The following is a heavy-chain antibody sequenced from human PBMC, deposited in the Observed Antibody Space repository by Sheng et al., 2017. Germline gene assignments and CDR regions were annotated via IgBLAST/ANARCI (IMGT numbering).Heavy chain of an antibody. D-gene: IGHD3-22*01. CDR2: INHSGST. Sequence: QVQLQQWGAGLLKPSETLSLTCAVYGGSFSGYYWSWIRQPPGKGLEWIGEINHSGSTNYNPSLKSRVTISVDTSKNQFSLKLSSVTAADTAVYYCARIRTAKSQTYYYDSSGYSQGAFDIWGQGTMVTVSS. CDR3: ARIRTAKSQTYYYDSSGYSQGAFDI. V-gene: IGHV4-34*01. CDR1: GGSFSGYY. J-gene: IGHJ3*02.